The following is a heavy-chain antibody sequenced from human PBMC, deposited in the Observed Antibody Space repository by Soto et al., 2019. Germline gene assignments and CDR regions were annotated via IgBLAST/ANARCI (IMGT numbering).Heavy chain of an antibody. CDR3: ARGYSYLEYFQH. CDR1: GGSISSSSYY. CDR2: IYHSGST. Sequence: SETLSLTCTVSGGSISSSSYYWGWIRQPPGKGLEWIGSIYHSGSTNYNPSLKSRVTISVDTSKNQFSLKLSSVTAADTAVYYCARGYSYLEYFQHWGQGTLVTVSS. V-gene: IGHV4-39*01. D-gene: IGHD5-18*01. J-gene: IGHJ1*01.